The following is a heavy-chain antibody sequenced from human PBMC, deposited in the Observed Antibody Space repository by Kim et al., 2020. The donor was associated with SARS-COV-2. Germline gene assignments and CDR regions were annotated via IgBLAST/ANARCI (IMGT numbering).Heavy chain of an antibody. J-gene: IGHJ5*02. CDR1: GGSFSGYY. Sequence: SETLSLTCAVYGGSFSGYYWSWIRQPPGKGLEWIGEINHSGSTNYNPSLKSRVTISVDTSKNQFSLKLSSVTAADTAVYYCARGIRVVPAATGSWFDPWGQGTLVTVSS. V-gene: IGHV4-34*01. D-gene: IGHD2-2*01. CDR3: ARGIRVVPAATGSWFDP. CDR2: INHSGST.